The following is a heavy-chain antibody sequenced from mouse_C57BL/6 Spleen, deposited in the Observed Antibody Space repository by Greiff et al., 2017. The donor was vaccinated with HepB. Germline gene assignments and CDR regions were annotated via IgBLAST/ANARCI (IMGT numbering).Heavy chain of an antibody. J-gene: IGHJ2*01. D-gene: IGHD1-1*01. CDR3: AREETYYYGSSPFDD. Sequence: QVQLQQSGPELVKPGASVKLSCKASGYTFTSYDINWVKQRPGQGLEWIGWIYPRDGSTKYNEKFKGKATLTVDTSSSTAYMELHSLTSEDSAVYFCAREETYYYGSSPFDDWGQGTTLTVSS. CDR2: IYPRDGST. CDR1: GYTFTSYD. V-gene: IGHV1-85*01.